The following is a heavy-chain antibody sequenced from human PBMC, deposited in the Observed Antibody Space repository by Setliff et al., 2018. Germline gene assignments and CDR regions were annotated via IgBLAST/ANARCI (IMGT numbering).Heavy chain of an antibody. J-gene: IGHJ4*02. Sequence: TLSLTCNVSGASISRTSYYWGWIRQSPGKGVEWIASVSFSGSTYYNSALKSRATIFAHKSQTHFSLKLSSVTAADTAVYYCASYHLGVVVAATLTFDYWGQGTLVTVSS. CDR1: GASISRTSYY. CDR2: VSFSGST. D-gene: IGHD2-15*01. V-gene: IGHV4-39*02. CDR3: ASYHLGVVVAATLTFDY.